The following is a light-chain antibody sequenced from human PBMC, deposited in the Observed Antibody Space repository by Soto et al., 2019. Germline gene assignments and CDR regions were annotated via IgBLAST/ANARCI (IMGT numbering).Light chain of an antibody. CDR2: DTS. CDR1: QSVSSSH. CDR3: QQYDASPWT. J-gene: IGKJ1*01. Sequence: EIVLTQSPGTLSLSPGERATLSCRASQSVSSSHLAWYQQKRGQAPRLLIYDTSTRATGIPDRFSGSGSGTDFTLTISRLEPEDFAVYHCQQYDASPWTFGQGTKVDIK. V-gene: IGKV3-20*01.